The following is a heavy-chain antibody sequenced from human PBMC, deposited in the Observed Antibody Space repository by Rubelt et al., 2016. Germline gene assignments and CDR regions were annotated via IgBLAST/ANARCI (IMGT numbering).Heavy chain of an antibody. J-gene: IGHJ5*02. Sequence: VQLVESGGGVVQPGGSLRLSCAASGFTFSSYSMNWVRQAPGKGLEWVSYISSSSTIYYADSVKGRFTISRDNAKNSLYLQMNSLRAEDTAVYYCARERDPYSSSWYMWFDPWGQGTLVTVSS. D-gene: IGHD6-13*01. CDR1: GFTFSSYS. CDR2: ISSSSTI. V-gene: IGHV3-48*04. CDR3: ARERDPYSSSWYMWFDP.